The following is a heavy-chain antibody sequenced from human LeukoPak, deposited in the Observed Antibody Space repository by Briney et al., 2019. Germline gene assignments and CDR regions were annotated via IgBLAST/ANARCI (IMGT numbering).Heavy chain of an antibody. J-gene: IGHJ4*02. CDR3: AGRAIAAAMFDY. D-gene: IGHD6-13*01. CDR1: GYTFTSYD. V-gene: IGHV1-8*01. Sequence: ASVKVSCKASGYTFTSYDINWVRQATGQGLEWMGWMNPNSGNTGYAQKFQGRVTMTRNTSISTAYMELSSLRSDDTAVYYCAGRAIAAAMFDYWGQGTLVTVSS. CDR2: MNPNSGNT.